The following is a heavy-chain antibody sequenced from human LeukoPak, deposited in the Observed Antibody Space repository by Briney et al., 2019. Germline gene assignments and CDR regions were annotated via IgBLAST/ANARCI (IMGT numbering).Heavy chain of an antibody. Sequence: GGSLRLSCAVSGFTFSRHGMSWVRQAPGEGVEWVSTISGSGDSTYYADSVKGRFTISRDNSKNMVFLQMDSLRVEDTAAYYCAKLNSYGDYWGQGTLVTISS. CDR2: ISGSGDST. CDR3: AKLNSYGDY. J-gene: IGHJ4*02. V-gene: IGHV3-23*01. CDR1: GFTFSRHG. D-gene: IGHD5-18*01.